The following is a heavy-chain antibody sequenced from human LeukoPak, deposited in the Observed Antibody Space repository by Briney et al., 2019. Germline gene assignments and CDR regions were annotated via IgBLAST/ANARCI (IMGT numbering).Heavy chain of an antibody. Sequence: GRSLRLSCAASGFTFDDYAIHWVRQAPGKGLEWVSGISWHSGSIGYADSVKGRFTISRDNAKNSLYLQMNSLRVEDTALYYCAKDMLPHGMVTGNFFDSWGQGALVIVSS. V-gene: IGHV3-9*01. CDR3: AKDMLPHGMVTGNFFDS. J-gene: IGHJ4*02. CDR1: GFTFDDYA. D-gene: IGHD2-21*02. CDR2: ISWHSGSI.